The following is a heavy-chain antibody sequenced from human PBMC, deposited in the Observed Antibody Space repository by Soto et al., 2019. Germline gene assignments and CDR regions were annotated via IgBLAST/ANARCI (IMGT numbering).Heavy chain of an antibody. J-gene: IGHJ4*02. V-gene: IGHV4-34*01. D-gene: IGHD3-10*01. Sequence: QVQLQQWGAGLLKPSETLSLTCAVYGGSLSGYYRSWIRQPPGKGLEWIGEINHGGSTNYNPSLKSRVTISVDTSKNQFSLRLSSVTAADTAVYYCAIHPGLPPQYYGSGFDSWGQGTLVTVSS. CDR2: INHGGST. CDR3: AIHPGLPPQYYGSGFDS. CDR1: GGSLSGYY.